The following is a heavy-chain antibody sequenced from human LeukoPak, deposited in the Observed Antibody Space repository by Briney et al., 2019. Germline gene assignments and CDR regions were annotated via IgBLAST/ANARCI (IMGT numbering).Heavy chain of an antibody. V-gene: IGHV3-7*01. Sequence: GGSLRLSCAASGFTFNGYWMSWVRQAPGKRLEWVANIKQDGSEKYYVDSVRGRVTISRDNAENSLFLQMNRLRVEDTAVYTRDFGRSSYYFDFWGQGTLVTVFS. CDR2: IKQDGSEK. D-gene: IGHD3-3*01. J-gene: IGHJ4*02. CDR1: GFTFNGYW. CDR3: DFGRSSYYFDF.